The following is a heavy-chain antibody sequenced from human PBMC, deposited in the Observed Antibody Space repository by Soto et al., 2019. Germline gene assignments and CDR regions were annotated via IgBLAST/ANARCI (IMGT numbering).Heavy chain of an antibody. CDR3: ARIAASGRGWDV. D-gene: IGHD6-13*01. Sequence: EVQLVESGGCLVQPGGSLRLSCVDSGFTFSSYWMSWVRQAPVKGLEWVGNIKQDGSEESYVDSVKGRFTISRDNAKNSMYLQMNSLRAEDTAVYYCARIAASGRGWDVWGQGTTVVVSS. J-gene: IGHJ6*02. V-gene: IGHV3-7*01. CDR1: GFTFSSYW. CDR2: IKQDGSEE.